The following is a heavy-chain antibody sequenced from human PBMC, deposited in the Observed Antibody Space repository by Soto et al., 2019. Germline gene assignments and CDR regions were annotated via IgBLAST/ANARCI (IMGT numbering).Heavy chain of an antibody. V-gene: IGHV4-59*08. D-gene: IGHD3-10*01. J-gene: IGHJ5*02. Sequence: SETLSLTCTVSGGSISSYYWSWIRQPPGKGLEWIGYIYYTGTTTYNPSIKSRVTISVDSSKNQFSLNLTSVSAADTAVYYCASLTVLLHWFDPWGQGTLVTVSS. CDR2: IYYTGTT. CDR1: GGSISSYY. CDR3: ASLTVLLHWFDP.